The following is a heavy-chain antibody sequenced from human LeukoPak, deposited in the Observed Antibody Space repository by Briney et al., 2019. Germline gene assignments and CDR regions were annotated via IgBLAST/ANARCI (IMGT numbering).Heavy chain of an antibody. J-gene: IGHJ4*02. CDR2: INPNSGGT. CDR3: ARRSGRRYCSSSSCYILDY. V-gene: IGHV1-2*02. D-gene: IGHD2-2*02. Sequence: ASVKVSCTASGYTFTGYYMHWVRQAPGQGLEWMGWINPNSGGTNYAQKFQGRVTMTRDTSISTAYMELSRLRSDDTAVYYCARRSGRRYCSSSSCYILDYWGQGTLVTVSS. CDR1: GYTFTGYY.